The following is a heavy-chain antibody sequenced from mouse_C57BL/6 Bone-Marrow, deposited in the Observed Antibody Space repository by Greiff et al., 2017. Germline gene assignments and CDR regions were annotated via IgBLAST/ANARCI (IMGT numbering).Heavy chain of an antibody. Sequence: VQLQQSGPGLVQPSQSLSITCTVSGFSLTSYGVHWVRQSPGKGLEWLGVIWSGGSTDYNEDFISRLSISKDYSESYVFFKMNSPQAYDTAIYSCARNTALFLDYWGQGTTLTVSS. CDR2: IWSGGST. J-gene: IGHJ2*01. D-gene: IGHD6-5*01. CDR3: ARNTALFLDY. CDR1: GFSLTSYG. V-gene: IGHV2-2*01.